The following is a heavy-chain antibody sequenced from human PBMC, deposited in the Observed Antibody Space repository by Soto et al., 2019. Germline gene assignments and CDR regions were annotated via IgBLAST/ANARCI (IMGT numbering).Heavy chain of an antibody. CDR2: IIPIFGTA. D-gene: IGHD6-19*01. CDR1: GGTFSSYA. J-gene: IGHJ6*02. Sequence: SVKVSCKASGGTFSSYAISWVRQAPGQGLEWMGGIIPIFGTANYAQKFQGRVTITADESTSTAYMELSSLRSEDTAVYYCARGAVAGTVGYYYYGMDVWGQGTTVTVSS. V-gene: IGHV1-69*13. CDR3: ARGAVAGTVGYYYYGMDV.